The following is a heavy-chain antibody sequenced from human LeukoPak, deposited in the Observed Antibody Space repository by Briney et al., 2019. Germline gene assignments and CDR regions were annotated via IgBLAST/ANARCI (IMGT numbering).Heavy chain of an antibody. V-gene: IGHV4-30-4*01. D-gene: IGHD3-10*01. CDR1: GGSISSGDYY. Sequence: SQTLSLTCTVSGGSISSGDYYWSWIRQPPGKGLEWIGYIYYSGSTYYNPSLKSRVTISVDTSKNQFSLKLSSVTAADTAVYYCARGNRWFGELFPDAFDIWGQGTMVTVSS. CDR3: ARGNRWFGELFPDAFDI. J-gene: IGHJ3*02. CDR2: IYYSGST.